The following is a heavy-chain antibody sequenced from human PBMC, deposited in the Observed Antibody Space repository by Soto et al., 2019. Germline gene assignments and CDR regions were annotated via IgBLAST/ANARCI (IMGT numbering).Heavy chain of an antibody. CDR2: IDPSDSYT. CDR1: GYSFTSYW. CDR3: ARHGDTAMVPYYYYYGMDV. V-gene: IGHV5-10-1*01. J-gene: IGHJ6*02. Sequence: GESLKISCKGSGYSFTSYWISWVRQMPGKGLEWMGRIDPSDSYTNYSPSFQGHVTTSADKSISTAYLQWSSLKASDTAMYYCARHGDTAMVPYYYYYGMDVWGQGTTVTVSS. D-gene: IGHD5-18*01.